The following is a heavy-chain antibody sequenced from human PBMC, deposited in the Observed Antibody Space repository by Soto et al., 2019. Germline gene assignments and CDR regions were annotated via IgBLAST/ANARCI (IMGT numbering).Heavy chain of an antibody. CDR1: GFTFRSYG. Sequence: QVPLVESGGGVVQPGRSLRLSCVASGFTFRSYGIHWVRQAPGKGLEWVAVIWYDGSNKYYADSVKGRFTISRDNSKNTLYLQVNSLRAEDTAVYYCARGGYYDSSAYYYSDYWGQGTLVTVSS. V-gene: IGHV3-33*01. CDR3: ARGGYYDSSAYYYSDY. CDR2: IWYDGSNK. J-gene: IGHJ4*02. D-gene: IGHD3-22*01.